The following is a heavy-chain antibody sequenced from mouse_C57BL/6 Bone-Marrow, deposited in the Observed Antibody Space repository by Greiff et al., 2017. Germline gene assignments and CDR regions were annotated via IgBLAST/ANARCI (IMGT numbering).Heavy chain of an antibody. CDR1: GYAFSSSW. V-gene: IGHV1-82*01. CDR2: IYPGDGDT. CDR3: ARGLSLFAY. Sequence: QVQLQQSGPELVKPGASVKISCKASGYAFSSSWMNWVKQRPGKGLEWIGRIYPGDGDTNYNGKFKGKATLTADKSSSTAYMQLSSLTSEDSAVYFCARGLSLFAYGGQGTLVTVSA. J-gene: IGHJ3*01. D-gene: IGHD1-1*02.